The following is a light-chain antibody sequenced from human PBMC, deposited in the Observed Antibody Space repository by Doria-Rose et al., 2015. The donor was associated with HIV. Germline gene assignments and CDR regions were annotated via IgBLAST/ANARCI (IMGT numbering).Light chain of an antibody. CDR1: QSLLYTSKNY. CDR2: WAS. V-gene: IGKV4-1*01. Sequence: DIQVTQSPESLGMSLGERATLNCKSNQSLLYTSKNYLARYQQKPGQPPTLLIYWASTRQFGVTARFSGSGYGTDFTLTISSLEAEDVAVYYCQQYYDTPSFGPGTTVDIK. J-gene: IGKJ3*01. CDR3: QQYYDTPS.